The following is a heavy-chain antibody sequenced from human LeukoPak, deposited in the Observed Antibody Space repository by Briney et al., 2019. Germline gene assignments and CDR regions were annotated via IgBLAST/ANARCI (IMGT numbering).Heavy chain of an antibody. Sequence: GGSLRLSCAASGFTFSNYAMHWVRQAPGKGLEWVAVISYDGSNKYYADSVKGRFTLSGDNSKNTLYLQMNSLRAEDTAVYYCGLGYCTGATCHPYSWGQGTLVTVSS. V-gene: IGHV3-30*03. CDR3: GLGYCTGATCHPYS. CDR1: GFTFSNYA. D-gene: IGHD2-8*02. J-gene: IGHJ4*02. CDR2: ISYDGSNK.